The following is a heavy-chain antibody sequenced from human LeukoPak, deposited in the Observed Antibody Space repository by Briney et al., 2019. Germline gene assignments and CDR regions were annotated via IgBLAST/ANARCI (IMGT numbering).Heavy chain of an antibody. D-gene: IGHD1-26*01. CDR1: GFTFSSYG. CDR2: IRYDGSNK. Sequence: GGSLRLSCAASGFTFSSYGMHWVRQAPGKGLEWVAFIRYDGSNKYYADSVKGRFTISRDNSKNTLYLQMNSLRAEDTAVYYCAKVCGSYGDAFDIWGQGTMVTVSS. V-gene: IGHV3-30*02. J-gene: IGHJ3*02. CDR3: AKVCGSYGDAFDI.